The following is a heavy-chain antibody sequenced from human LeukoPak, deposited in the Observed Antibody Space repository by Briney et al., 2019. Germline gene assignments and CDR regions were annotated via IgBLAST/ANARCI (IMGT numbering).Heavy chain of an antibody. CDR2: IYHAGGT. J-gene: IGHJ6*03. Sequence: PSETLSLTCAVSGGSISSDNWWGWVRQPPGKGLEWIAEIYHAGGTNYNASLKSRVTISVDTSKNQFSLKLSSVTAADTAVYYCARRRDYYGSGSYSYYYYYMDVWGKGTTVTISS. CDR1: GGSISSDNW. CDR3: ARRRDYYGSGSYSYYYYYMDV. V-gene: IGHV4-4*02. D-gene: IGHD3-10*01.